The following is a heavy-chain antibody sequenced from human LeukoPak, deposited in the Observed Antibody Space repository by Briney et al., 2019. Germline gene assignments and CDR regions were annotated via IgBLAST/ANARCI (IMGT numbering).Heavy chain of an antibody. CDR1: GGSIISYY. Sequence: SETLSLTCTVSGGSIISYYWSWIRQPPGKGLEWIGYIYYSGSTNYNPSLKSRVTISVDTSKNQFSLKLSSVTAADTAVYYCARGGGSYYGILTGYHGDSGFVVDYWGQGTLVTVSS. CDR2: IYYSGST. J-gene: IGHJ4*02. CDR3: ARGGGSYYGILTGYHGDSGFVVDY. D-gene: IGHD3-9*01. V-gene: IGHV4-59*01.